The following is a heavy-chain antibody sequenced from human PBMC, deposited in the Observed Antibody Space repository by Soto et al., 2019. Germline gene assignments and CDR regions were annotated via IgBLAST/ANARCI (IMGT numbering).Heavy chain of an antibody. D-gene: IGHD3-3*01. V-gene: IGHV1-18*01. J-gene: IGHJ1*01. CDR2: ISAYNGNR. CDR1: GYIFTTYG. CDR3: ARDRITIFGVVGGDFQH. Sequence: ASVKVSCKSSGYIFTTYGISWVRQAPGRGLEWMGWISAYNGNRNYAQKFQGRVTMTTDTPTRTTYMEMRSLRSDDTAVYYCARDRITIFGVVGGDFQHWGQGTLVTVSS.